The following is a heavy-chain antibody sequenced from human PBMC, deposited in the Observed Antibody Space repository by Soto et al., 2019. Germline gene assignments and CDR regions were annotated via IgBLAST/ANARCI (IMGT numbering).Heavy chain of an antibody. CDR3: ARHRGGTTGMYYYYMDV. CDR1: GYSFTNYW. V-gene: IGHV5-51*01. J-gene: IGHJ6*03. Sequence: PGESLKISCKGSGYSFTNYWIGWVRQLPWKGLGWMGIIYPGDSDTRYSPSFQGQVTISADKSISTAYLQWSSLKASDTAMYYCARHRGGTTGMYYYYMDVWGKGTMVTVSS. D-gene: IGHD1-1*01. CDR2: IYPGDSDT.